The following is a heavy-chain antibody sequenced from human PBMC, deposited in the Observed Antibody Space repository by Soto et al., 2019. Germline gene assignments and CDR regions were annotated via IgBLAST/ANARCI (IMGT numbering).Heavy chain of an antibody. Sequence: KPSETLSLTCTVSGGSVSSGSYYWSWIRQPPGKGLEGIGYIYYSGSTNYNPSLTISGTISVDTAKAKFSLKLSSGTAADTAVYFCARGRGEYSKTTAGFVRWGYYFDYWGQGTLVTVSS. J-gene: IGHJ4*02. CDR2: IYYSGST. V-gene: IGHV4-61*01. CDR1: GGSVSSGSYY. D-gene: IGHD4-4*01. CDR3: ARGRGEYSKTTAGFVRWGYYFDY.